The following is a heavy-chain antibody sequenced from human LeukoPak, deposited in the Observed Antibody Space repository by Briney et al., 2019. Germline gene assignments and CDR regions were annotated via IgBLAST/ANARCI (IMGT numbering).Heavy chain of an antibody. CDR2: ISSSGSTI. CDR1: EFTFSSYE. D-gene: IGHD3-3*01. V-gene: IGHV3-48*03. Sequence: GGSLRLSCAASEFTFSSYEMNWVRQAPGKGLEWVSYISSSGSTIYYADSVKGRFTISRDNAENSLYLQMNSLRAGDTAVYYCARGYYELDYWGQGTLVTVSS. CDR3: ARGYYELDY. J-gene: IGHJ4*02.